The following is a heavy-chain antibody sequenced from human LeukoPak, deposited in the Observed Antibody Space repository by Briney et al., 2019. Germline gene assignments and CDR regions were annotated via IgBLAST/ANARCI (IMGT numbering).Heavy chain of an antibody. CDR2: INNDGSTT. CDR3: ARGGLEPVDY. Sequence: GGSLRLSCAASGFTFSEAWMHWVRQAPGKGLVWVSRINNDGSTTRYADSVKGRFTISRDNVKNTLYLQMNGLRAEDTAVYYCARGGLEPVDYWGQGTLVTVSS. D-gene: IGHD1-14*01. J-gene: IGHJ4*02. V-gene: IGHV3-74*01. CDR1: GFTFSEAW.